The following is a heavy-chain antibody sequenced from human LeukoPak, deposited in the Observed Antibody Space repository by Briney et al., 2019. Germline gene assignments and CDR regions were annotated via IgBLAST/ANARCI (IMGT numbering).Heavy chain of an antibody. V-gene: IGHV3-73*01. Sequence: GGSLRLSCAASGFTFSGSAMHWVRQASGKGLEWVGRIRSKANSYATAYAASVKGRFTISRDDSKNTAYLQMNSLKTEDTAVYYCTRPYPGGDDYEALLDYWGQGTLVTVSS. D-gene: IGHD4-17*01. CDR3: TRPYPGGDDYEALLDY. CDR2: IRSKANSYAT. J-gene: IGHJ4*02. CDR1: GFTFSGSA.